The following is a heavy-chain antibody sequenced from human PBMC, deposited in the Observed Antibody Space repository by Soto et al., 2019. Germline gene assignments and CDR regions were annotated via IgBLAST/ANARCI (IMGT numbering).Heavy chain of an antibody. CDR1: GGSFSGYY. CDR2: INHSGST. V-gene: IGHV4-34*01. Sequence: PSETLSLTCAVYGGSFSGYYWTWIRQPPGTGLEWIGEINHSGSTNYNPSLKSRVTISVDTSKNQFSLKLSSVTAADTAVYYFARRYGRDFVFRDQATMGTVSS. D-gene: IGHD4-17*01. CDR3: ARRYGRDFVF. J-gene: IGHJ3*01.